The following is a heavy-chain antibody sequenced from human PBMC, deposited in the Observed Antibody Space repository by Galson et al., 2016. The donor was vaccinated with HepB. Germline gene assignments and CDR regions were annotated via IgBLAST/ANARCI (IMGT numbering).Heavy chain of an antibody. CDR2: IYRGDTT. CDR1: GFTVSSNY. Sequence: SLRLSCAASGFTVSSNYMSWVRQAPGKGLEWVSVIYRGDTTYYADSVKGRFTISRDNSNNTLYLQLNSLRAEDTAVYFCARLHSYYYGLDVWCQGTTVTVSS. J-gene: IGHJ6*01. CDR3: ARLHSYYYGLDV. V-gene: IGHV3-53*01.